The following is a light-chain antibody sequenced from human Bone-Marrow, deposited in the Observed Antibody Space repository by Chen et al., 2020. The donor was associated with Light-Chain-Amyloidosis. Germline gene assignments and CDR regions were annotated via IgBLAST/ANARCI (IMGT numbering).Light chain of an antibody. Sequence: DIHMTQSPSTLSASVGDRVTLTCRASQSIISWLDWYQQRPGKAPKFLSSKASSLESGVPSRFCGSGSGTDFTLTISGLQSDDFATYYCQRYDGDSRTFGQGNKVEIK. CDR3: QRYDGDSRT. CDR2: KAS. J-gene: IGKJ1*01. CDR1: QSIISW. V-gene: IGKV1-5*03.